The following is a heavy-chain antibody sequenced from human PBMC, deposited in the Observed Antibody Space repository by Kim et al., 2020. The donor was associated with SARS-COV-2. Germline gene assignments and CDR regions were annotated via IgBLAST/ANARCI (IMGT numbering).Heavy chain of an antibody. Sequence: SETLSLTCTVSGASISVPNYYWGWLRQAPGKGLEWPGSIYYSGLFYPSPPSKSRVAVSIDTSKNQFSLNLTPVTAEHSADSYCARHSICPLATPGPVAF. CDR3: ARHSICPLATPGPVAF. CDR1: GASISVPNYY. CDR2: IYYSGLF. J-gene: IGHJ3*01. D-gene: IGHD2-2*01. V-gene: IGHV4-39*01.